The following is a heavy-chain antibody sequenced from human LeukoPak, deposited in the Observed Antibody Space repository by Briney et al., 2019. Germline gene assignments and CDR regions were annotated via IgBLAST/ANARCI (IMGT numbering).Heavy chain of an antibody. Sequence: PGGSLRLSCAASGFTFNNAWMSWVRQAPGKGLEWVGRIKSKTDGGTTDYAAPVKGRFTISRDDSENTLYLQMSSLKTEDTAVYYCTTDGGAYCGGDCYSFFDYWGQGTLVTVSS. CDR3: TTDGGAYCGGDCYSFFDY. CDR2: IKSKTDGGTT. J-gene: IGHJ4*02. D-gene: IGHD2-21*02. CDR1: GFTFNNAW. V-gene: IGHV3-15*01.